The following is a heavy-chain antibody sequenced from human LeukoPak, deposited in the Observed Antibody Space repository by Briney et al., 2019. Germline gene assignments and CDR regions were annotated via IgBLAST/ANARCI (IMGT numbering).Heavy chain of an antibody. J-gene: IGHJ4*02. Sequence: PSETLSLTCAVYGGSFSGYYWSWVRQAPGKGLEWVSAISGSGGSTYYADSVKGRFTISRDNSKNTLYLQMNSLRAEDTAVYYCAKDPLWFGELFRSGFDYWGQGTLVTVSS. V-gene: IGHV3-23*01. D-gene: IGHD3-10*01. CDR1: GGSFSGYY. CDR2: ISGSGGST. CDR3: AKDPLWFGELFRSGFDY.